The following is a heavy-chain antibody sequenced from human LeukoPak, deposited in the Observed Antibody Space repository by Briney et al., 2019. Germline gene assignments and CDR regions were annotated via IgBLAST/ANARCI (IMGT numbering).Heavy chain of an antibody. Sequence: GGSLRLSCAASGFTFSSYWMHWVRQAPGKGLVLVSRINSDGSSTSYADSVKGRFTISRDNAKNTLYLQMNSLRAEDTAVYYCAREDGYCSGGSCYWVYWGQGTLVTVSS. CDR1: GFTFSSYW. CDR3: AREDGYCSGGSCYWVY. D-gene: IGHD2-15*01. V-gene: IGHV3-74*01. J-gene: IGHJ4*02. CDR2: INSDGSST.